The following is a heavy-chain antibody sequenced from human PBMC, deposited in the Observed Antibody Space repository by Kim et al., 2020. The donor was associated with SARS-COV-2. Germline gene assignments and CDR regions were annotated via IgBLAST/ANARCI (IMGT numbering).Heavy chain of an antibody. D-gene: IGHD2-2*01. CDR1: GFTFSSYS. V-gene: IGHV3-21*01. CDR3: ARGMNDIVVVPAAI. CDR2: ISSSSSYI. J-gene: IGHJ4*02. Sequence: GGSLRLSCAASGFTFSSYSMNWVRQAPGKGLEWVSSISSSSSYIYYADSVKGRFTISRDNAKNSLYLQMNSLRAEDTAVYYCARGMNDIVVVPAAIWGQGTLVTVSS.